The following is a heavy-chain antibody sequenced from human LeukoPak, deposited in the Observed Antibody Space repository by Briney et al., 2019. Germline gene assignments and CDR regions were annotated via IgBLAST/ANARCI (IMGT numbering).Heavy chain of an antibody. Sequence: ASVKVSCKASGYTFTSYGISWVRQAPGQGLEWMGLISAYNGNTNYAQKLQGRVTMTTDTSKSTDNMYLKNLRSDDTALYCCARALSWYDILTGYGGYNWFDPWGQGTLVTVSS. CDR2: ISAYNGNT. D-gene: IGHD3-9*01. J-gene: IGHJ5*02. CDR1: GYTFTSYG. V-gene: IGHV1-18*01. CDR3: ARALSWYDILTGYGGYNWFDP.